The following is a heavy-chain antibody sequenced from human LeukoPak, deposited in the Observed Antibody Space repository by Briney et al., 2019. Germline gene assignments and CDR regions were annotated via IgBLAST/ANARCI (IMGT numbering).Heavy chain of an antibody. CDR2: ISGTGSAV. CDR3: VKGSGTHYYFYYMDV. J-gene: IGHJ6*03. CDR1: GFSFITYA. D-gene: IGHD1-26*01. V-gene: IGHV3-23*01. Sequence: PGGSRRLSCAASGFSFITYAMNWVRQAPGKGLEWVSGISGTGSAVGYADSVKGRFTVSRDTSKRTVYLQMSGPRVDDTAVYYCVKGSGTHYYFYYMDVWGKGTPVTVSS.